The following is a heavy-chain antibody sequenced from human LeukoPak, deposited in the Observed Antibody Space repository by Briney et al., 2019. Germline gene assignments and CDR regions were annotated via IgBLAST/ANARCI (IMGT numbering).Heavy chain of an antibody. J-gene: IGHJ3*01. V-gene: IGHV3-9*01. CDR1: GFTFDDYA. CDR3: ARAPVTYAVSPGPFDL. CDR2: IIWNSGSI. Sequence: GGSLRLSCAASGFTFDDYAMHWVRQAPGKGLEWVSGIIWNSGSIGYADSVKGRFTISRDNAQNSVFLQMNSLRAEDTAVYYCARAPVTYAVSPGPFDLWGQGTTVIVSS. D-gene: IGHD2-8*01.